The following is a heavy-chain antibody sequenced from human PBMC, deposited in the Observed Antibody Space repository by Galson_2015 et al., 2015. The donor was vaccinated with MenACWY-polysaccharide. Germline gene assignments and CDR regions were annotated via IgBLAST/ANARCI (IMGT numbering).Heavy chain of an antibody. J-gene: IGHJ1*01. Sequence: SLRLSCAASGFTFSSYWMSWVRQAPGKGLEWVANIKQDGSEKYYVDSVKGRFTISRDNAKNSLYLQMNSLRAEDTAVYYCARAPSSSSWYRYFQHWGQGTLVTVSS. D-gene: IGHD6-13*01. CDR3: ARAPSSSSWYRYFQH. CDR1: GFTFSSYW. V-gene: IGHV3-7*01. CDR2: IKQDGSEK.